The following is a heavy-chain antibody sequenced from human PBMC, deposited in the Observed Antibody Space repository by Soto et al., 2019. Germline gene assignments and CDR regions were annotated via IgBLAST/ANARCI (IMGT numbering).Heavy chain of an antibody. Sequence: GGSLRLSCAASGFIFSSYGMSWVRQAPGKGLEWVANIKQDGSEKYYVDSVKGRFTISRDNAKNSLYLQMNSLRSDDTAVYYCARNGILTGYSWFDPWGQGTLVTVSS. J-gene: IGHJ5*02. V-gene: IGHV3-7*05. CDR1: GFIFSSYG. CDR3: ARNGILTGYSWFDP. CDR2: IKQDGSEK. D-gene: IGHD3-9*01.